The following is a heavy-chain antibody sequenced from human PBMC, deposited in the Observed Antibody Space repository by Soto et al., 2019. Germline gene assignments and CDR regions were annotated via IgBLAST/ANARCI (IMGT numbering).Heavy chain of an antibody. V-gene: IGHV3-74*03. CDR2: INSDGTTT. J-gene: IGHJ4*02. CDR3: AAERAEARGYSYGRTLDY. CDR1: GLTFSRHW. Sequence: EVQLVESGGGAIQPGGSLRLSCVASGLTFSRHWMHWVRQVPGKGLVWVSRINSDGTTTANADFVKGRFTISRDNAKNTLYLQMDRRRADDTAIYYCAAERAEARGYSYGRTLDYWGQGALVTVSS. D-gene: IGHD5-18*01.